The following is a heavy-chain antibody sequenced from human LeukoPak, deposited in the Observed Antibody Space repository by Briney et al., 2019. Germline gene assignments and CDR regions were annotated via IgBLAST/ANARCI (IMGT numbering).Heavy chain of an antibody. J-gene: IGHJ3*02. CDR1: GYTFTGYY. Sequence: ASVKVSCKASGYTFTGYYMHWVRQAPGQGLEWMGWINPNSGGTNYAQKFQGRVTMTRDTSISTAYMELSRLRSDDTAVYYCARGVHIVVVTATNYLDAFDTWGQGTMVTVSS. V-gene: IGHV1-2*02. CDR2: INPNSGGT. D-gene: IGHD2-21*02. CDR3: ARGVHIVVVTATNYLDAFDT.